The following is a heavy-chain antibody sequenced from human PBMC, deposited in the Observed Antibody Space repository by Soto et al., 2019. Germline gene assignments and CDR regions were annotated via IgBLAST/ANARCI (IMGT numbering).Heavy chain of an antibody. CDR1: GFTFSSYW. V-gene: IGHV3-74*01. J-gene: IGHJ4*02. CDR2: INSDGSST. D-gene: IGHD6-13*01. CDR3: ARDYKVSSCHDY. Sequence: GGSLRLSCAASGFTFSSYWMHWVRQAPGKGLVWVSRINSDGSSTSYADSAKGRFTISRDNAKNTLYLQMNSLRAEDTAVYYCARDYKVSSCHDYWGQGTLVTVSS.